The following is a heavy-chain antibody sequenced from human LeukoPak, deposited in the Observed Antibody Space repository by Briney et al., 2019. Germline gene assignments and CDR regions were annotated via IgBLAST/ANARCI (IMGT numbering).Heavy chain of an antibody. V-gene: IGHV5-10-1*01. J-gene: IGHJ4*02. CDR2: IDPSDSYT. CDR1: GYSFTSYW. D-gene: IGHD4-17*01. Sequence: GESLRISCKGSGYSFTSYWISWVRQMRGKGLEWMGRIDPSDSYTNYSPSFQGHVTISADKSISTAYLQWSSLKASDTAMYYCAIKGDYGDYYFDYWGQGTLVTVSS. CDR3: AIKGDYGDYYFDY.